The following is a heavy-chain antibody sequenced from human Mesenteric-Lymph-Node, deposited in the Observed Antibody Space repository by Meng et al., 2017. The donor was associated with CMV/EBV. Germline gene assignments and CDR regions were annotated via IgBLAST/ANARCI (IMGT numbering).Heavy chain of an antibody. CDR1: GGSFSGYY. D-gene: IGHD3-9*01. CDR3: ARGSSYDILTGYFDY. J-gene: IGHJ4*02. CDR2: INHSGST. V-gene: IGHV4-34*01. Sequence: GQLPQGGPSLLQPAETLSVTCAVYGGSFSGYYWNWIRQSPEKGLEWIGEINHSGSTTYNPSFTSRIIISVDTSTNQISLNMSSVTAADTAVYYCARGSSYDILTGYFDYWGQGALVTSPQ.